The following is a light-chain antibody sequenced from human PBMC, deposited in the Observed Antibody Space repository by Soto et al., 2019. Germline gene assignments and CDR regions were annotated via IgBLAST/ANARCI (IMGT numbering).Light chain of an antibody. V-gene: IGLV2-8*01. Sequence: QSALTQHPSASGSPGQAVTISCTGTTSDVGGYNYVSWYQQHPGKAPKLLIYEVSKRPSRVPDRFSGSKSGNTASLAVSGLQAEDEADYYCSSYAGSNTVVFGGGTKLTVL. CDR3: SSYAGSNTVV. CDR1: TSDVGGYNY. CDR2: EVS. J-gene: IGLJ2*01.